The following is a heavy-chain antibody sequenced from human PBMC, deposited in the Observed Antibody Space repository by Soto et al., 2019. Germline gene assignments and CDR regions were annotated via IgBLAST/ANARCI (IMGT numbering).Heavy chain of an antibody. V-gene: IGHV4-31*03. J-gene: IGHJ2*01. CDR2: IYYSGST. D-gene: IGHD2-15*01. CDR1: GGSISSGGYY. CDR3: AGGGGRGGSCSSGWYFAL. Sequence: QVQLQESGPGLVKPSQTLSLTCTVSGGSISSGGYYWNWIRQHPGKGLEWIGYIYYSGSTYYNPSLRSRVTVSVDTLKNQFSLKRSCVPAADRALYSWAGGGGRGGSCSSGWYFALWGRGPLVLVPS.